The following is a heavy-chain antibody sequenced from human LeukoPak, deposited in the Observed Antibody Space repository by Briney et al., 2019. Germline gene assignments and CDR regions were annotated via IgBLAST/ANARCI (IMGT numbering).Heavy chain of an antibody. D-gene: IGHD3-22*01. Sequence: SVKVSCKPSGGTFIIYAISWVRQAPGQGLEWMGRIIPIFGTTNYAQKFQGRVTITADKSTSTAYMELSSLRSEDTAVYYCARDVPAHYYDSSGYYYVDYWGQGTLVTVSS. V-gene: IGHV1-69*06. CDR3: ARDVPAHYYDSSGYYYVDY. CDR1: GGTFIIYA. CDR2: IIPIFGTT. J-gene: IGHJ4*02.